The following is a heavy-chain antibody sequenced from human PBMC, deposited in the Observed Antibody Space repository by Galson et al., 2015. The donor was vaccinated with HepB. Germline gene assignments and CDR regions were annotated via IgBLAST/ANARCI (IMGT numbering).Heavy chain of an antibody. CDR2: IRGRGGST. D-gene: IGHD4-17*01. J-gene: IGHJ4*02. CDR3: AKDTDKKVFDS. CDR1: GSTFSSYA. V-gene: IGHV3-23*01. Sequence: SLSLSCAASGSTFSSYAMSWVRQAPGQGLEWVSAIRGRGGSTYYADSGKGRFTISRDNSKNTLHLQLNSLGAEDTAVDYCAKDTDKKVFDSWGQGTLVTVSS.